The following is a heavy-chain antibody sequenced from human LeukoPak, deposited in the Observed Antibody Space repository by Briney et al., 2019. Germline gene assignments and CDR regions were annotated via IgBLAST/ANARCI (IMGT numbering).Heavy chain of an antibody. D-gene: IGHD6-13*01. CDR2: ISGASGST. Sequence: GGSLRLSCAASGFTFSDYAMSWVRQAPGKGLEWVSGISGASGSTYYADSVKGRFTISRDNSKNTLYLQMNSLRAEDTAVYYCAKDPVGAAAGKRSWFDPWGQGTLVTVSS. CDR3: AKDPVGAAAGKRSWFDP. CDR1: GFTFSDYA. V-gene: IGHV3-23*01. J-gene: IGHJ5*02.